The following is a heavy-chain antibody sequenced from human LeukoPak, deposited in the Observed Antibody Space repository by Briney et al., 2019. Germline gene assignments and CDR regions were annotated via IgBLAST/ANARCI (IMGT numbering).Heavy chain of an antibody. Sequence: PGGSLRLSCAASGFTFSSHSMNWVRQAPGKGLEWVAYIRYDGSTQSYGDSVKGRFSISRDNSKNTLFLHMNTLRVADTAVYYCANALHSKGWSRNFDYWGQGTLVTVSS. CDR1: GFTFSSHS. CDR2: IRYDGSTQ. V-gene: IGHV3-30*02. J-gene: IGHJ4*02. D-gene: IGHD6-19*01. CDR3: ANALHSKGWSRNFDY.